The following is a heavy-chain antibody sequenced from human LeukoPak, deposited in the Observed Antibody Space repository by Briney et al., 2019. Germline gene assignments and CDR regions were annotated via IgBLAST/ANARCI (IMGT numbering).Heavy chain of an antibody. D-gene: IGHD3-22*01. CDR1: GVTFSVTN. J-gene: IGHJ4*02. CDR3: VRDISGYYFDY. CDR2: ISGSSIYT. V-gene: IGHV3-11*05. Sequence: PGGSLRVSSAAPGVTFSVTNLSSMRQAPGKGLEWVSYISGSSIYTRYADSVKGRFTISRDNANNSLYLQMNSLRAEDTSLYYCVRDISGYYFDYWGQGTLVTVSS.